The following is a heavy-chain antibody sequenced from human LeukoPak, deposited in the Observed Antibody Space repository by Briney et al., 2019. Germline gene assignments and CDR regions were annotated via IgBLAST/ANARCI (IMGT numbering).Heavy chain of an antibody. J-gene: IGHJ4*02. CDR3: ARGRITGSGGLGY. CDR1: GXSISSYY. CDR2: IYYSGST. D-gene: IGHD1-20*01. Sequence: PSETLSLTCAVSGXSISSYYWSWIRQPPGKGREWIGNIYYSGSTNYNPSLKSRVTISVDTSKNQFSLKLSSVTAADTVVYYCARGRITGSGGLGYWGQGTLVTVSS. V-gene: IGHV4-59*01.